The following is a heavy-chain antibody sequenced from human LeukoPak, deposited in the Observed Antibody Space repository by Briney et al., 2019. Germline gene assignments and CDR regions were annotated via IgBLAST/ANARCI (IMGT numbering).Heavy chain of an antibody. CDR1: GFTFSSYW. CDR2: IKQEGSEK. D-gene: IGHD3-3*01. J-gene: IGHJ3*02. V-gene: IGHV3-7*01. Sequence: PGGSLRLSCAASGFTFSSYWMSWVRQAPGKGREWVANIKQEGSEKYYVDSVKGRFTISRDNAKNSLYLQMNSLRAEDTAVYYCARDFHPPTYYDFWSGYFPKSSDAFDIWGQGTMVTVSS. CDR3: ARDFHPPTYYDFWSGYFPKSSDAFDI.